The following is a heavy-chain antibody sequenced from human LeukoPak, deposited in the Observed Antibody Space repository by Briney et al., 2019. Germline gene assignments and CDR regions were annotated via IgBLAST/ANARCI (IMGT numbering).Heavy chain of an antibody. CDR1: GGSISTSNYY. Sequence: SETLSLTCTVSGGSISTSNYYWGWIRQPPGKGLEWIGNIFYSGSTYYGPSLKSRLTISLDTSRNQFSLKLSSVTAADTAVYYCARISITMVRGVTSTGFDPWGQGTLVTVSS. D-gene: IGHD3-10*01. CDR3: ARISITMVRGVTSTGFDP. V-gene: IGHV4-39*07. J-gene: IGHJ5*02. CDR2: IFYSGST.